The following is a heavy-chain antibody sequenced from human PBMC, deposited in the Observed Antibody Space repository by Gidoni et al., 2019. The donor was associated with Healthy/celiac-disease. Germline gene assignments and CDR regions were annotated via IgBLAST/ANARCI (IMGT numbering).Heavy chain of an antibody. CDR2: ISYDGSNK. CDR3: ARDCSLGYGDYYFDY. J-gene: IGHJ4*02. D-gene: IGHD4-17*01. CDR1: GFTFSSYA. Sequence: QVQLVESGGGVVQPGRSLRLSCAASGFTFSSYAMHWVRQAPGKGLEWVAVISYDGSNKYYADPVKGRFTISRDNSKNTLYLQMNSLRAEDTAVYYCARDCSLGYGDYYFDYWGQGTLVTVSS. V-gene: IGHV3-30-3*01.